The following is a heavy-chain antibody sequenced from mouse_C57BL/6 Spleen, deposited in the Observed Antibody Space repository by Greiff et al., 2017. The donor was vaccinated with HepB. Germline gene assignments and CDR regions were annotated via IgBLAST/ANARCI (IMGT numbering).Heavy chain of an antibody. CDR3: AIPTVVASLDFDY. D-gene: IGHD1-1*01. V-gene: IGHV1-9*01. J-gene: IGHJ2*01. CDR2: ILPGSGST. Sequence: VQLQQSGAELMKPGASVKLSCKATGYTFTGYWIEWVKQRPGHGLEWIGEILPGSGSTNYNEKFKGKATFAADTSSNTAYMQLSSLTAEDSAIYCCAIPTVVASLDFDYWGQGTTLTVSS. CDR1: GYTFTGYW.